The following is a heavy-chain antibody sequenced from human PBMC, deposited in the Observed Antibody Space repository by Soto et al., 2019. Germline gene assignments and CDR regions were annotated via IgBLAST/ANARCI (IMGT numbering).Heavy chain of an antibody. Sequence: EVQLLESGGVLVQPGGSLRLSCAASGFTFSSYAMSWVRQAPGKGLEWVSGISGGGDSAYYADSVKGRFTISRDNSKNTRSLQINILRAEDTAIYYCAKDGSLNRGIFDYWGQGTLVTVSS. CDR3: AKDGSLNRGIFDY. CDR2: ISGGGDSA. CDR1: GFTFSSYA. V-gene: IGHV3-23*01. J-gene: IGHJ4*02. D-gene: IGHD3-10*01.